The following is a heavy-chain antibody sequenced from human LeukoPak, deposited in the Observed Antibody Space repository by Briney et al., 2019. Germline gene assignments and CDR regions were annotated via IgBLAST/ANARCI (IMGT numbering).Heavy chain of an antibody. CDR3: ARDAFDI. CDR2: ISAYNGNT. J-gene: IGHJ3*02. V-gene: IGHV1-18*01. Sequence: ASVKVSCKASGYTFTSYGISWVRQAPGQGLEWMGWISAYNGNTRYAQKVQGRLTVTKDTSTTTVYTELRGLRSDDTAVYYCARDAFDIWGQGTMVTVSS. CDR1: GYTFTSYG.